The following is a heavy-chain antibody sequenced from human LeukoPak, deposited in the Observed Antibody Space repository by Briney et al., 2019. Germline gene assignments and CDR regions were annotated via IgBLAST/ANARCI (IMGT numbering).Heavy chain of an antibody. CDR2: IKQDGSEK. CDR3: AREGDVVVPAAPAWFDP. D-gene: IGHD2-2*01. Sequence: GGSLRLSCAASGFTFSSYWMSWVRQAPGKGLEWVANIKQDGSEKYYVDSVKGRFTISRDNAKNSLYLQMNSLRAENTAVYYCAREGDVVVPAAPAWFDPWGQGTLVTVSS. CDR1: GFTFSSYW. V-gene: IGHV3-7*01. J-gene: IGHJ5*02.